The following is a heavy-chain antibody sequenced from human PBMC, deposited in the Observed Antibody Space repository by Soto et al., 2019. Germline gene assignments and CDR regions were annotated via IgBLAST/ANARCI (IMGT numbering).Heavy chain of an antibody. CDR1: GGSISSGGYY. V-gene: IGHV4-31*03. D-gene: IGHD4-17*01. CDR3: ARAHYGDYEFDY. Sequence: NPSETLSLTCTVSGGSISSGGYYWSWIRQHPGKGLEWIGYIYYSGSTYYNPSLKSRVTISVDTSKNQFSLKLSSVTAADTAVYYCARAHYGDYEFDYWGQGTLVTVSS. CDR2: IYYSGST. J-gene: IGHJ4*02.